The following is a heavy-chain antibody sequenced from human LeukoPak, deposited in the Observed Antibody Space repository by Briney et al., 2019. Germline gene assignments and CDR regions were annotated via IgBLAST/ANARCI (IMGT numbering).Heavy chain of an antibody. CDR3: AKVGAYSGSYTDY. D-gene: IGHD1-26*01. CDR1: GFTFSSYE. Sequence: PGGSLRLSCAASGFTFSSYEMNWVRQAPGRGLEWVSYISSSGSTIYYADSVKGRFTISRDNAKNTLYLQMNSLRAEDTAVYYCAKVGAYSGSYTDYWGQGTLVTVSS. V-gene: IGHV3-48*03. J-gene: IGHJ4*02. CDR2: ISSSGSTI.